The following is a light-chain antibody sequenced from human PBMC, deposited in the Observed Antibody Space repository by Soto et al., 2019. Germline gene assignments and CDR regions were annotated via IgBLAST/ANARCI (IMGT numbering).Light chain of an antibody. CDR1: QRLSASD. V-gene: IGKV3-20*01. Sequence: EVVLTQSPDTLSLSPGERVTLSCRASQRLSASDIAWYQQKPGQAPKFLIYGVSSRATGIPDRFSGSGSGTDFTLTISRLEPEDFAVYHCQQYGSSPLITFGQGTRLEIK. CDR3: QQYGSSPLIT. J-gene: IGKJ5*01. CDR2: GVS.